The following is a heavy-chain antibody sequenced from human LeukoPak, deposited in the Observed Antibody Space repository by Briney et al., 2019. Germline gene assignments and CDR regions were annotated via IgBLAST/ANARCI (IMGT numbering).Heavy chain of an antibody. J-gene: IGHJ4*02. D-gene: IGHD1-26*01. CDR1: GGSISSYY. V-gene: IGHV4-59*01. CDR3: ARGGGSYYGSLDY. Sequence: PSETLSLTCTVSGGSISSYYWSWIRQPPGKGLEWIGYVYYSGSTNYNPSLKSRVTISVDTSKNQFSLKLSSVTAADTAVYYCARGGGSYYGSLDYWGQGTLVTVSS. CDR2: VYYSGST.